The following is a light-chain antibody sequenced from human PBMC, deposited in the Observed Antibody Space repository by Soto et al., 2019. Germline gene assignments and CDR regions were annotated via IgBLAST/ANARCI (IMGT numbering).Light chain of an antibody. V-gene: IGLV2-14*01. Sequence: QSALTQPASVSGSPGQSITISHTGTSSDVGGYNYVSWYQQHPGKAPKLMIYEVSNRPSGVSNRFSGSKSGNTASLTISGLQSEDEADYYCSSYTSSTFYVFGTGTKVTVL. J-gene: IGLJ1*01. CDR1: SSDVGGYNY. CDR3: SSYTSSTFYV. CDR2: EVS.